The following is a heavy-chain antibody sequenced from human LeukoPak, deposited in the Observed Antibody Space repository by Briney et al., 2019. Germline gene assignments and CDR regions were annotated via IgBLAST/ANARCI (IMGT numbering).Heavy chain of an antibody. CDR2: ISGSGGST. CDR3: AKLECSSISCYPVDY. CDR1: GFTFSSYA. J-gene: IGHJ4*02. Sequence: GGSLRLSCAASGFTFSSYALSWVRQAPGKGLEWVSAISGSGGSTYYADSVKGRFNIYRDNSKNTLYVQMNSLRAEDTAIYCGAKLECSSISCYPVDYWGQGTLVTVSS. V-gene: IGHV3-23*01. D-gene: IGHD2-2*01.